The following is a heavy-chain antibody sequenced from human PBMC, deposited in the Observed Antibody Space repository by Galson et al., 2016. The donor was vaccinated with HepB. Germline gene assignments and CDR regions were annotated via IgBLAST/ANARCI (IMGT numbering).Heavy chain of an antibody. Sequence: SLRLSCAVSGFTFSTYAMSWVRQAPGKGLEWVSGISSRGRTYYGDSMKGRFTISRDNSNDMLYLQMNSLSAEDTAVYYCAKEAYCGGDCWDYFDYWGQGVLVTVSS. CDR2: ISSRGRT. V-gene: IGHV3-23*01. CDR3: AKEAYCGGDCWDYFDY. D-gene: IGHD2-21*02. CDR1: GFTFSTYA. J-gene: IGHJ4*02.